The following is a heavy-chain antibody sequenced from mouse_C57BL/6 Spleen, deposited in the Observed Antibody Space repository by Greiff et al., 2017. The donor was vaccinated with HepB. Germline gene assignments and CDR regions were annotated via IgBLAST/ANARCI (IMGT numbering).Heavy chain of an antibody. CDR1: GYTFTSYW. V-gene: IGHV1-69*01. J-gene: IGHJ3*01. CDR2: IDPSDSYT. D-gene: IGHD1-1*01. CDR3: ARVGYYYGSSPWFAY. Sequence: QVQLQQSGAELVMPGASVKLSCKASGYTFTSYWMHWVKQRPGQGLEWIGEIDPSDSYTNYNQKFKGKSTLTVDKSSSTAYMQLSSLTSEDSAVYYCARVGYYYGSSPWFAYWGQGTLVTVSA.